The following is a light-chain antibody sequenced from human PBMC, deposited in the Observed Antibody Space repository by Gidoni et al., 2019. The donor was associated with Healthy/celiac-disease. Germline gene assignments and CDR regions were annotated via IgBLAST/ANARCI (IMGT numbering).Light chain of an antibody. V-gene: IGKV1-5*03. Sequence: LSASVGDRVTITCRASQSISSWLAWYQQKPGKAPKLLIYKASSLESGVPSRFSGSGSGTEFTLTISSLQPDDFATYYCQQYNSYQSWTFGQXTKVEIK. J-gene: IGKJ1*01. CDR1: QSISSW. CDR2: KAS. CDR3: QQYNSYQSWT.